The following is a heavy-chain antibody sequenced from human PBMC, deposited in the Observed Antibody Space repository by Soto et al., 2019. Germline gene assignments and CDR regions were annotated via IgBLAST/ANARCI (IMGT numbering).Heavy chain of an antibody. D-gene: IGHD6-13*01. V-gene: IGHV3-21*06. CDR1: GFTFSSYS. CDR2: ISSSSSYI. Sequence: EVQLVESGGGLVKPGGSLRLSCAASGFTFSSYSMNWVRQAPGKGLEWVSSISSSSSYIYYADSVKGRFTISRDNAKNSLYRQMNGLRDEDTAVYYCATLAAEDAFDIWGQGTMVTVSS. J-gene: IGHJ3*02. CDR3: ATLAAEDAFDI.